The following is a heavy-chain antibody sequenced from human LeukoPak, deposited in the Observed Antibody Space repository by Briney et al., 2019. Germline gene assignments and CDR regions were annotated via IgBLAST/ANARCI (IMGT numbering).Heavy chain of an antibody. D-gene: IGHD1-26*01. CDR1: GFTLSTNA. J-gene: IGHJ4*02. Sequence: GGSLRLSCLTSGFTLSTNAMSWVRQAPGKGLEWISGISGSGASTYYADSVKGRFTISRDDSGNTLYLQMNSVRGDDTAVYYCAKDVGKWESLHFFDYWGQGTLVTVSS. CDR2: ISGSGAST. CDR3: AKDVGKWESLHFFDY. V-gene: IGHV3-23*01.